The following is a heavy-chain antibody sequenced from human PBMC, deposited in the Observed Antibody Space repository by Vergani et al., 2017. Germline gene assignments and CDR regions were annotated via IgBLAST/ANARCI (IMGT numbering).Heavy chain of an antibody. D-gene: IGHD3-3*01. Sequence: VQLVQSGAEVKKPGASVKVSCKASGGTFTSYAISWVRQAPGQGLQWMGRIIPILGVTIYAQKFQGRVTISADQSTAIAFMELSSLRSEDTAVYYCARDGLLYDFGGMDVWGQGTTVTVSS. V-gene: IGHV1-69*04. CDR1: GGTFTSYA. J-gene: IGHJ6*02. CDR2: IIPILGVT. CDR3: ARDGLLYDFGGMDV.